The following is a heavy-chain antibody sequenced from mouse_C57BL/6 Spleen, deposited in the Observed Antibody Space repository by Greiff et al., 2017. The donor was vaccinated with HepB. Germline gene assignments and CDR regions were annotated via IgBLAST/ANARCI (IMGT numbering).Heavy chain of an antibody. CDR3: AQRGYAMDY. V-gene: IGHV1-42*01. J-gene: IGHJ4*01. Sequence: EVQLQQSGPELVKPGASVKISCKASGYSFTGYYMNWVKQSPEKSLEWIGEINPSTGGTTSNQKFKAKATLTVDKSSSTAYMQLKSLTSEDSAVYYCAQRGYAMDYWGQGTSVTVSS. CDR1: GYSFTGYY. CDR2: INPSTGGT.